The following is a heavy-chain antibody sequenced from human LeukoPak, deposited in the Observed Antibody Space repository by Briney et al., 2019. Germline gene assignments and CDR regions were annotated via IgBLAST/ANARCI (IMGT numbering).Heavy chain of an antibody. D-gene: IGHD3-22*01. CDR1: GFTFSSYA. CDR2: ISYDGSNK. CDR3: AKALDSSGYYTLNFQH. V-gene: IGHV3-30*04. J-gene: IGHJ1*01. Sequence: PGRSLRLSCAASGFTFSSYAMHWVRQAPGKGLEWVAVISYDGSNKYYADSVKGRFTISRDNSKNTLYLQMNSLRAGDTAVYYCAKALDSSGYYTLNFQHWGQGTLVTVSS.